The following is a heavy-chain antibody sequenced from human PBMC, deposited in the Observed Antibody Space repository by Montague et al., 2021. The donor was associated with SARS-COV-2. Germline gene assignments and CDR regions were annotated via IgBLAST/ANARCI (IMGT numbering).Heavy chain of an antibody. CDR2: IDYSGST. D-gene: IGHD6-13*01. CDR1: GGSISSSSYN. Sequence: SETLSLTCTVSGGSISSSSYNWGWIRQPPGKGLEWIGSIDYSGSTHYXPSLKSRVTISVDTSKSQFSLKLSSVTAADTAVYYCARVGRQQLVRLSGMDVWGQGTTVTASS. CDR3: ARVGRQQLVRLSGMDV. V-gene: IGHV4-39*07. J-gene: IGHJ6*02.